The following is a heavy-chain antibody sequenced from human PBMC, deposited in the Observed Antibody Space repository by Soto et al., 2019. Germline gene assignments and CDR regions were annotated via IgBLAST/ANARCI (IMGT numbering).Heavy chain of an antibody. J-gene: IGHJ6*02. V-gene: IGHV1-69*12. Sequence: QVQLVQSGAEVKKPGTSVKVSCKASGGTFSNSPISWVRQAPGQGLEWVGGVIPVFRTANYAQKFQGRVTINAEESTNTAYMELSSLRSGDTAVYYCARSRFVVGVTEDYYGMDVWGQGTTVTVSS. D-gene: IGHD2-15*01. CDR1: GGTFSNSP. CDR3: ARSRFVVGVTEDYYGMDV. CDR2: VIPVFRTA.